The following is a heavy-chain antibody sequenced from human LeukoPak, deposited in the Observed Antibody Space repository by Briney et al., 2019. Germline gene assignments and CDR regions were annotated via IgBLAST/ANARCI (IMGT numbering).Heavy chain of an antibody. J-gene: IGHJ3*02. D-gene: IGHD2-8*02. V-gene: IGHV3-21*01. CDR1: GFTFSTYD. CDR2: ISTTSRYI. CDR3: ARMHCTGGGGCSIRMGASHI. Sequence: PGGALRLSCAASGFTFSTYDMNWVRQAPGKGLEWVSSISTTSRYIYYADPVRGRFTISRDNARNSLYLKMNSLRAEDTALYYCARMHCTGGGGCSIRMGASHIWGQGTMVTVSS.